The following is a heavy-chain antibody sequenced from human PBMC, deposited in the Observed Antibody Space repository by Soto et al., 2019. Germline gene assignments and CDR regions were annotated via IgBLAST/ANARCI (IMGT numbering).Heavy chain of an antibody. CDR1: GGSISSGGYY. CDR2: IYYSGST. V-gene: IGHV4-31*03. J-gene: IGHJ6*02. CDR3: ARDSERAYYYGMDV. Sequence: QVQLQESGPGLVKPSQTLSLTCTVSGGSISSGGYYWSWIRQHPGKGLEWIGYIYYSGSTYYNPSLKSRVTISVDTSKNQFSLKLSSVTAADTGVYYCARDSERAYYYGMDVWGQGTTVTVSS.